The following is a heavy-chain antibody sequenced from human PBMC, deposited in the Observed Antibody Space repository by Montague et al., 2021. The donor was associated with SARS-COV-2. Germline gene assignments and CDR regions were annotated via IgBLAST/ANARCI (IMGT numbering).Heavy chain of an antibody. D-gene: IGHD3-9*01. CDR1: GGSISSSSYY. V-gene: IGHV4-39*01. J-gene: IGHJ6*02. Sequence: SETLSLTCTVSGGSISSSSYYWGWIRQPPGKGLEWIGSIYYSGSTYYNPSLKSRVTISVDTSKNQSSLKLSSVTAADTAVYYCARQDDILTGYYYYGMGVWGQGTTVTVSS. CDR2: IYYSGST. CDR3: ARQDDILTGYYYYGMGV.